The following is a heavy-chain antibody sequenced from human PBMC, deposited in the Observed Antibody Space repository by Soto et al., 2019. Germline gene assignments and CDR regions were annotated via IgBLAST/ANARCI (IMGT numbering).Heavy chain of an antibody. CDR1: GGSFSGYY. D-gene: IGHD6-13*01. V-gene: IGHV4-34*01. CDR2: INHSGST. Sequence: SETLSLTCAVYGGSFSGYYWSWIRQPPGKGLEWIGNINHSGSTNYNPSLKSRVTISVDTSKNQFSLKLSSVTAADTAVYYCAREDSRLYYYGMDVWGQGTTVTVSS. J-gene: IGHJ6*02. CDR3: AREDSRLYYYGMDV.